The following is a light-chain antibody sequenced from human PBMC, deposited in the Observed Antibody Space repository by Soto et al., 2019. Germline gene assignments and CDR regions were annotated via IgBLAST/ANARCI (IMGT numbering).Light chain of an antibody. V-gene: IGKV4-1*01. CDR1: QSLLYSSNNTNY. CDR2: WAS. CDR3: QEYYSAPPT. Sequence: DIVMTQSPDSLAVSMGERATINCKSSQSLLYSSNNTNYLAGYQQKPVQPPKLLIYWASPRESGVPDRFSGSEYGTDFTLNISSLQAEDVAVYYCQEYYSAPPTFGPGTKVYSK. J-gene: IGKJ3*01.